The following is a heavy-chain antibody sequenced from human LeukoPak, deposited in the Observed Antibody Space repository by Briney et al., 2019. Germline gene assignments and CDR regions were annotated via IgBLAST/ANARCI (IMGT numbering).Heavy chain of an antibody. Sequence: SETLSLTCAVYGGSFSGYYWSWIRQPPGKGLEWIGEINHSGSTNYNPSLKSRVTISVDTSKSQFSLKLSSVTAADTAVYYCARDKGTYYYGYNWFDPWGQGTLVTVSS. J-gene: IGHJ5*02. D-gene: IGHD3-10*01. CDR3: ARDKGTYYYGYNWFDP. V-gene: IGHV4-34*01. CDR1: GGSFSGYY. CDR2: INHSGST.